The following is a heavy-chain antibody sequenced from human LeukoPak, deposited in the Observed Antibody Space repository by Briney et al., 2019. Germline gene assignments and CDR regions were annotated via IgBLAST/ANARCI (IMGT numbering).Heavy chain of an antibody. CDR3: TRGNGDYS. J-gene: IGHJ4*02. CDR2: IYYSGST. V-gene: IGHV4-31*03. D-gene: IGHD4-17*01. CDR1: GGSISGSGDS. Sequence: SQTLSLTCTVSGGSISGSGDSWSWIRQHPGKGLEWIGYIYYSGSTYYNPSLKSRVTISVDTSKNQFSLKVSSVTAADTAVYYCTRGNGDYSWGQGTLVTVSS.